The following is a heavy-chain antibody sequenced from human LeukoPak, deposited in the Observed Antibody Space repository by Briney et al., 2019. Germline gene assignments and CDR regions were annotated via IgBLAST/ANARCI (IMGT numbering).Heavy chain of an antibody. D-gene: IGHD2-21*01. CDR1: GFTFSSYA. J-gene: IGHJ4*02. CDR3: AKGGKGVSYFDY. V-gene: IGHV3-30*02. Sequence: GGSLRLSCAASGFTFSSYAMHWVRQGPGKGLEWVSFIRYDGSNKYYADSVKGRFTISRDNSKNTLYLQMNSLRVEDTAVYYCAKGGKGVSYFDYWGQGTLVTVSS. CDR2: IRYDGSNK.